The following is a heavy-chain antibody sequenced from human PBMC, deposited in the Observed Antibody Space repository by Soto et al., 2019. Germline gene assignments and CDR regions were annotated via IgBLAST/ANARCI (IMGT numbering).Heavy chain of an antibody. J-gene: IGHJ4*02. CDR3: ARNIVVVPAALNYFDY. CDR1: SCSISSSNW. CDR2: IYHSGST. D-gene: IGHD2-2*01. Sequence: SETLSLTCAFSSCSISSSNWWIWVRKPPGKGLEWIGEIYHSGSTNYNPSLKSRVTISVDKSKNRFSLKLSSVTAADTAVYYCARNIVVVPAALNYFDYWGQGTLVTVSS. V-gene: IGHV4-4*02.